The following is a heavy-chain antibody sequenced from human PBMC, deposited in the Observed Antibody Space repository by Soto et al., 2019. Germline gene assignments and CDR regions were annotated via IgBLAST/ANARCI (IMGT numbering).Heavy chain of an antibody. V-gene: IGHV3-11*01. CDR3: ARDRAAAGTPFLYYYRDV. D-gene: IGHD6-13*01. CDR2: IGSSGSSI. Sequence: QVQLVESGGGLVKPGGSLRLSCAASGFTFSDYYMSWIRQAPGKGLEWVSYIGSSGSSIYYADSVKGRFTISRENAKTPLYLQTNSVRAEESAVDYCARDRAAAGTPFLYYYRDVWGKGTTVMVSS. J-gene: IGHJ6*03. CDR1: GFTFSDYY.